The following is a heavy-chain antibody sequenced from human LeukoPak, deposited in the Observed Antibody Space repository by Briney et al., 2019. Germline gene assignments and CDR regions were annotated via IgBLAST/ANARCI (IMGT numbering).Heavy chain of an antibody. CDR1: GFTFSSYS. J-gene: IGHJ4*02. CDR3: ARGGYSYGYIGFDY. Sequence: GGSLRLSCAASGFTFSSYSMNWVRQAPGKGLEWVSSISSSSSYIYYADSVKGRFTISRDNAKNSLYLQMNSLRAEDTAVYYCARGGYSYGYIGFDYWGQGTLVTVSS. CDR2: ISSSSSYI. V-gene: IGHV3-21*01. D-gene: IGHD5-18*01.